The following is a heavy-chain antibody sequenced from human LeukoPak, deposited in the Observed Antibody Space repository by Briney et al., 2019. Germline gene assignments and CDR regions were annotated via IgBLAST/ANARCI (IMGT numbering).Heavy chain of an antibody. V-gene: IGHV3-30-3*01. J-gene: IGHJ6*02. Sequence: GGSLRLSCAASGFTFSSYAMHWVRQAPGKGLEWVAVISYDGSNKYYADSVKGRFTISRDNSKNTLYLQMNSLRAEDTAVYYCASDTAMAPSGMDVWGQGTTVTVSS. D-gene: IGHD5-18*01. CDR3: ASDTAMAPSGMDV. CDR2: ISYDGSNK. CDR1: GFTFSSYA.